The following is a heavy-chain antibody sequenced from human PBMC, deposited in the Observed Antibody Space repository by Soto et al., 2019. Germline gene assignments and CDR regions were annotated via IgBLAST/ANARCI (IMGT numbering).Heavy chain of an antibody. V-gene: IGHV3-30*18. Sequence: GGSLRLSCAASGFTFSSYGMHWVRQAPGKGLEWVAVIPYDGSNKYYADSVKGRFTISRDNSKNTLYLQMNSLRAEDTAVYYCAKDRGGYNDYFDYWGQGTLVTVSS. D-gene: IGHD5-12*01. J-gene: IGHJ4*02. CDR3: AKDRGGYNDYFDY. CDR2: IPYDGSNK. CDR1: GFTFSSYG.